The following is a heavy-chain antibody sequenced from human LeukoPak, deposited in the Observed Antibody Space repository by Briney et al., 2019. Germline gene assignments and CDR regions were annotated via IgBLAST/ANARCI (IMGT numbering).Heavy chain of an antibody. V-gene: IGHV1-69*05. J-gene: IGHJ6*03. CDR3: ARARSATYYYYMDV. Sequence: RASVKVSCKASGGTFSSYAISWVRQAPGQGLEWMGGIIPIFGTANYAQKFQGRVTITTDESTSTAYMELSSLRSEDTAVYYCARARSATYYYYMDVWGKGTTVTVSS. D-gene: IGHD6-6*01. CDR1: GGTFSSYA. CDR2: IIPIFGTA.